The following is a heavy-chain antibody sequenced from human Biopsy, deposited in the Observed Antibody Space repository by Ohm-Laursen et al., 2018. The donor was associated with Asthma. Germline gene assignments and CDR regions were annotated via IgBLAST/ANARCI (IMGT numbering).Heavy chain of an antibody. CDR1: GFTFSDYY. CDR2: ISTGGTTI. J-gene: IGHJ4*02. CDR3: ARARSGNYFDY. V-gene: IGHV3-11*01. D-gene: IGHD5-12*01. Sequence: LRLSCAASGFTFSDYYMSWIRQAPGKGLEWVSYISTGGTTINYADSVKGRFTISRDNAKNSLYLQLNSLRAGDTAVYYCARARSGNYFDYWGQGTLVTVSS.